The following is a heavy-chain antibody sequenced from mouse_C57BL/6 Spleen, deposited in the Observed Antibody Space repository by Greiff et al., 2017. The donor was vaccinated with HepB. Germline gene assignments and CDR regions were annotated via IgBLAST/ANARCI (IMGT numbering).Heavy chain of an antibody. Sequence: QVQLQQSGPELVKPGASVKISCKASGYAFSSSWMNWVKQRPGKGLEWIGRIYPGDGDTNYNGKFKGKATLTADKSSSTAYMQLSSLTSGDSAVYFCAKNGYDYDAAWFAYWGQGTLVTVSA. V-gene: IGHV1-82*01. J-gene: IGHJ3*01. CDR3: AKNGYDYDAAWFAY. D-gene: IGHD2-4*01. CDR2: IYPGDGDT. CDR1: GYAFSSSW.